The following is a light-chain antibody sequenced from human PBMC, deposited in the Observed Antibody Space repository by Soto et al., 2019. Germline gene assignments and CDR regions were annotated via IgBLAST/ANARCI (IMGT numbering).Light chain of an antibody. CDR2: GAS. J-gene: IGKJ2*01. CDR1: QSVSSN. CDR3: QQYKNWPYT. V-gene: IGKV3-15*01. Sequence: EIVMTQSPATLSVSPGERATLSCRASQSVSSNLAWYQQKPGQAPRLLIYGASTRATGIPARFSGSGSRTEFTLPIRSLQSEDCAGYYCQQYKNWPYTFGQGTKLEIK.